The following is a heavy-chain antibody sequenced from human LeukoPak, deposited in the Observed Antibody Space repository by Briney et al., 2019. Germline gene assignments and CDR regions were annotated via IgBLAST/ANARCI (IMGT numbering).Heavy chain of an antibody. J-gene: IGHJ4*02. D-gene: IGHD3-22*01. CDR1: GGTISSYS. CDR3: ARGSGHDSSGYLVDY. CDR2: IIPIFGIA. Sequence: SVKVTCKSSGGTISSYSITWLRQAPGQGLEWMGRIIPIFGIANYAQNFQGRVTIIADKSTSTAYRELSSLRSEDPAVYYCARGSGHDSSGYLVDYWGQGTLVTVSS. V-gene: IGHV1-69*02.